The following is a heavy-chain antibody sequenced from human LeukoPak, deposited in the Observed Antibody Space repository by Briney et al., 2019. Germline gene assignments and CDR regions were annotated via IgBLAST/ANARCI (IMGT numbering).Heavy chain of an antibody. Sequence: TGGSLRLSCAASGLTFSNYWMTWVRQAPGKGLEWVANIKQDGGEIYYVDSVKGRFTISRDNAKNSLFLQMNSLRAEDTAVYYCARLNFYPDYWGQGTLVTVSS. CDR2: IKQDGGEI. CDR3: ARLNFYPDY. CDR1: GLTFSNYW. D-gene: IGHD1-1*01. J-gene: IGHJ4*02. V-gene: IGHV3-7*01.